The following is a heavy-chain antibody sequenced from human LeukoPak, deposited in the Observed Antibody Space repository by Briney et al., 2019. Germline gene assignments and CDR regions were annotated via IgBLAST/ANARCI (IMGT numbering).Heavy chain of an antibody. Sequence: PSETLSLTCAVYGGSFSGYYWSWIRQPPGKGLEWIGEINHSGSTNYNPSLKSRVTISVDTSKNQFSLKLSSVTAADTAVYYCARLKSVRALSAAYYDYYYMDVWGKGTTVTISS. D-gene: IGHD2/OR15-2a*01. J-gene: IGHJ6*03. CDR2: INHSGST. V-gene: IGHV4-34*01. CDR3: ARLKSVRALSAAYYDYYYMDV. CDR1: GGSFSGYY.